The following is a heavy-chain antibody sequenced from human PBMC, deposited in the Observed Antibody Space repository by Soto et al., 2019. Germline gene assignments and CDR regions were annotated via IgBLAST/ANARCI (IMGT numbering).Heavy chain of an antibody. J-gene: IGHJ4*02. V-gene: IGHV3-7*05. CDR3: VRGRGWVDY. D-gene: IGHD1-26*01. Sequence: EVYLVESGGGLVQPGGSLRLSCAASGFTFSGCWMTWVRLAPGKGLEWVANIRQDGSEMYYVDSVKGRFTISRDTDKSSLYLQMNSLRAEDTAVYYCVRGRGWVDYWGQGTQVTVSS. CDR2: IRQDGSEM. CDR1: GFTFSGCW.